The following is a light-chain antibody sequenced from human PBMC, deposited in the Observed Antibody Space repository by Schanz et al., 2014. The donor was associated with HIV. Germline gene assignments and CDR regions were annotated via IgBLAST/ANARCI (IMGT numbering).Light chain of an antibody. CDR3: QQLSSFPWT. CDR2: STS. V-gene: IGKV1-5*01. Sequence: DIQMTQSPSTLSASVGDRLTITCRASQSISTWLAWFQQKPGKAPQLLIYSTSTLGRGVPSRFSGSGSGTDFTLTISSLQAEDFATYHCQQLSSFPWTFGQGTKVDVK. CDR1: QSISTW. J-gene: IGKJ1*01.